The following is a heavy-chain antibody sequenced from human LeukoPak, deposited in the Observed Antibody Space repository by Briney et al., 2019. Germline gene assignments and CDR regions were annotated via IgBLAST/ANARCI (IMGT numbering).Heavy chain of an antibody. CDR2: IYSGGST. J-gene: IGHJ4*02. D-gene: IGHD3-22*01. CDR3: ARVVAYYYDSSGYYFDY. V-gene: IGHV3-66*01. CDR1: GFTVSSNY. Sequence: GGSLRLSCAASGFTVSSNYMSWVRQAPGKGLEWVSVIYSGGSTYYADSVKGRFTISRDNSKNTLYLQMNSLRAEDTAVYYCARVVAYYYDSSGYYFDYWGQGTLVTVSS.